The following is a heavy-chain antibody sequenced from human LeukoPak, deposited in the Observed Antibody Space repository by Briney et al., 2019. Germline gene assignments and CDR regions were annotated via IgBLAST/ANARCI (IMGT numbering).Heavy chain of an antibody. CDR3: ARGQGLGDY. V-gene: IGHV4-59*01. D-gene: IGHD6-19*01. CDR2: IYFGWST. CDR1: GGSLCSYY. Sequence: SETLSLTCNVSGGSLCSYYWSWIRQPAGNGLEWIGYIYFGWSTFYNPSLKSRVTISVDTSKNQFSLRLSSVTAADTAVYYCARGQGLGDYWGQGTRVTVSS. J-gene: IGHJ4*02.